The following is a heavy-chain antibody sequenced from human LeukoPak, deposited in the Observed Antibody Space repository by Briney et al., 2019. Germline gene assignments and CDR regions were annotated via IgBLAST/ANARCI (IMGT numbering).Heavy chain of an antibody. J-gene: IGHJ6*02. CDR2: ISYDGSNK. Sequence: PGGSLRLSCAASGFTFSSYAMHWVRQAPGKGLEWVAVISYDGSNKYYADSVKGRFTISRDNSKNTLYLQMNSLRAEDTAVYYCARGVYDWTHYYYYGMDVGGQGTTVTVPS. V-gene: IGHV3-30-3*01. D-gene: IGHD5/OR15-5a*01. CDR1: GFTFSSYA. CDR3: ARGVYDWTHYYYYGMDV.